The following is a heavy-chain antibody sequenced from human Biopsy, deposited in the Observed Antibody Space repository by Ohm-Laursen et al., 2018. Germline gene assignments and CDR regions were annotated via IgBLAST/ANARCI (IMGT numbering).Heavy chain of an antibody. CDR2: NIPILGTG. D-gene: IGHD3-9*01. CDR1: GGTFSNYG. CDR3: ATKLTGYFHH. Sequence: SVKISCKAPGGTFSNYGVNWVRQAPGQGLEWLGGNIPILGTGNYAQKFQDRVTVAADTSTSTATMELRSLRSDDTAVYYCATKLTGYFHHWGQGTLVAVSS. J-gene: IGHJ1*01. V-gene: IGHV1-69*06.